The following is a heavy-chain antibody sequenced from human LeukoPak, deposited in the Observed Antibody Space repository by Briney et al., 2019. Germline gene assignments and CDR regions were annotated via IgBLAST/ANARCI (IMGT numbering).Heavy chain of an antibody. J-gene: IGHJ4*02. D-gene: IGHD5-12*01. CDR1: GGTFSSYA. CDR3: ARDIRSGYSGYDEGSV. Sequence: SVKVSXKASGGTFSSYAISWVRQAPGQGLEWMGGIIPIFGTAKYAQKFQGRVTITADESTSTAYMELSSLRSEDTAVYYCARDIRSGYSGYDEGSVWGQGTLVTVSS. V-gene: IGHV1-69*13. CDR2: IIPIFGTA.